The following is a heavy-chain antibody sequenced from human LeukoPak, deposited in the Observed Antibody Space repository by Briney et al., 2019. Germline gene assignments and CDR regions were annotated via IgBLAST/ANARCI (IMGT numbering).Heavy chain of an antibody. Sequence: SEPLSLTCTVSGGSISSSSYYWGWIRQPPGKGLEWIGSIYYSGSTYYNPSLKSRVTISVDTSKNQFSLKLSSVTAADTAVYYCARHIAAAGTPTSKTCYYYGMDVWGQGTTVTVSS. CDR3: ARHIAAAGTPTSKTCYYYGMDV. J-gene: IGHJ6*02. V-gene: IGHV4-39*01. D-gene: IGHD6-13*01. CDR2: IYYSGST. CDR1: GGSISSSSYY.